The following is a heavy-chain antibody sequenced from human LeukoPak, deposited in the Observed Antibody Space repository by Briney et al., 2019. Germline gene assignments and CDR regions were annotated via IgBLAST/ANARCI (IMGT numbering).Heavy chain of an antibody. J-gene: IGHJ4*02. CDR3: ASVLKYQLLYYFDY. CDR2: IYYSGST. Sequence: SETLSLICTVSGGSISSSSYYWGWIRQPPGKGLEWIGSIYYSGSTYYNPSLKSRVTISVDTSKNQFSLKLSSVTAADTAVYYCASVLKYQLLYYFDYWGQATLVTVSS. CDR1: GGSISSSSYY. V-gene: IGHV4-39*01. D-gene: IGHD2-2*01.